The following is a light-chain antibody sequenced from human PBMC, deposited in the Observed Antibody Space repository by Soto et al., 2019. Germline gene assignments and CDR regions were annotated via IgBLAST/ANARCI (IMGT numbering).Light chain of an antibody. CDR1: SGYSNYK. CDR3: GADHGSGSNFVRV. CDR2: VGTGGIVG. J-gene: IGLJ3*02. Sequence: QSVLTQPPSASASLGASVTLTCTLSSGYSNYKVDWYQQRPGKGPRFVMRVGTGGIVGSKGDGIPDRLSVLGSGLNRYLTIKNIQEEDESDYHCGADHGSGSNFVRVFGGGTKVTVL. V-gene: IGLV9-49*01.